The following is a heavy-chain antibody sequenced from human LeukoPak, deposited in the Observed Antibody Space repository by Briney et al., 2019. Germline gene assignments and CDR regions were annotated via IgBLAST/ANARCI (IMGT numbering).Heavy chain of an antibody. Sequence: SETLSLTCTVSGGSIRSGDYYWSWIRQPPGKGLEWIGYIYYSGSTYYNPSLKSRVTISVDTSKNQFSLKLSSVTAADTAVYYCARTPRRGYSYGYYFDYWGQGTLVTVSS. D-gene: IGHD5-18*01. CDR2: IYYSGST. CDR3: ARTPRRGYSYGYYFDY. CDR1: GGSIRSGDYY. J-gene: IGHJ4*02. V-gene: IGHV4-30-4*01.